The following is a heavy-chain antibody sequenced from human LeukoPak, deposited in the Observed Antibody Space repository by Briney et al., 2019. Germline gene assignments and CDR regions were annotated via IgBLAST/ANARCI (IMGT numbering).Heavy chain of an antibody. CDR1: GFTFNSYA. Sequence: PGGSLRLSCAASGFTFNSYAMSWVRQAPGKGLEWVSAISGSGGSTYYADSVKGRFTISRDNSKNTLYLQMNSLRAEDTAVYYCAKEGGIAVAGTISDFDYWGQGTLVTVSS. V-gene: IGHV3-23*01. J-gene: IGHJ4*02. CDR2: ISGSGGST. D-gene: IGHD6-19*01. CDR3: AKEGGIAVAGTISDFDY.